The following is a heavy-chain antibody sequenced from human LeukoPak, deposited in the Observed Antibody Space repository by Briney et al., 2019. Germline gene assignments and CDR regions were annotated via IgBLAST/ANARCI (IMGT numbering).Heavy chain of an antibody. CDR3: AKDRPNYYDSSGHYYRRDGDY. V-gene: IGHV3-23*01. J-gene: IGHJ4*02. D-gene: IGHD3-22*01. Sequence: HLGGSLRLSCAASGFTFSSYAMSWVRQAPGKGLEWVSSVSGSGGGTFYADSVKGRFTISRDNSKNTVYLQLSSLRVEDTAVYYCAKDRPNYYDSSGHYYRRDGDYWGQGTLVTVSS. CDR1: GFTFSSYA. CDR2: VSGSGGGT.